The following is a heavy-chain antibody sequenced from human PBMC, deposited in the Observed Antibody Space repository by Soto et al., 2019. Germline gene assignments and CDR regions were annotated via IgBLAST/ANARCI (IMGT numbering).Heavy chain of an antibody. J-gene: IGHJ3*02. CDR3: AKDRVTVVGYDAFDI. CDR1: GFTLSSYA. V-gene: IGHV3-23*01. D-gene: IGHD6-19*01. Sequence: PGGSLRLSCAASGFTLSSYAMSWVRQAPGKGLEWVSGISGSGGSTYYADSVKGRLTISRDNSKNTLYLQMNSLRAEDTAVYYCAKDRVTVVGYDAFDIWGQGTMVTVSS. CDR2: ISGSGGST.